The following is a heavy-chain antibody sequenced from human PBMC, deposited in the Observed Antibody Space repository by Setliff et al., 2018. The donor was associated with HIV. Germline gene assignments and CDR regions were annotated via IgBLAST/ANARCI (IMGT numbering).Heavy chain of an antibody. CDR1: EFTFSSYS. V-gene: IGHV3-21*04. J-gene: IGHJ6*02. D-gene: IGHD4-17*01. CDR2: ISSSGAHI. CDR3: ARAKIGPAGDRTYYYGMDV. Sequence: GGSLRLSCAASEFTFSSYSMNWVRQAPGKGLEWVASISSSGAHIFYADSLKGRFTIARDNARNSLYLQMNSLKADDTAVYYCARAKIGPAGDRTYYYGMDVWGQGTTVTVSS.